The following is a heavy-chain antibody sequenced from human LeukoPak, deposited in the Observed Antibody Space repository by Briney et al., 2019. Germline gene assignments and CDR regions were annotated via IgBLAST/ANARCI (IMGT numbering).Heavy chain of an antibody. D-gene: IGHD6-13*01. CDR2: IKQDGRAK. CDR3: GRLIEGAGIDF. Sequence: PGGSLRLSCVASGFTLRSHWMSWVRQAPGKGLEWVANIKQDGRAKYYVDSVKGRFTISRDNAKSSLYLQMNSLRVEDTAVYYCGRLIEGAGIDFWGQGTLVTVSS. V-gene: IGHV3-7*01. J-gene: IGHJ4*02. CDR1: GFTLRSHW.